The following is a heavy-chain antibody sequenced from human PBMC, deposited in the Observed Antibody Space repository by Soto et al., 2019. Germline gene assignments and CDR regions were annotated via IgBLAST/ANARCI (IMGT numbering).Heavy chain of an antibody. D-gene: IGHD3-16*02. V-gene: IGHV3-33*01. CDR2: IWYDGSNK. CDR1: GFTFSSYG. Sequence: GGSLRLSCAASGFTFSSYGMHWVRQAPGKGLEWVAVIWYDGSNKYYADSVKGRFTISRDNSKNTLYLQMNSLRAEDTAVYYCARDSSVISGMDVWGQGTTVTVSS. CDR3: ARDSSVISGMDV. J-gene: IGHJ6*02.